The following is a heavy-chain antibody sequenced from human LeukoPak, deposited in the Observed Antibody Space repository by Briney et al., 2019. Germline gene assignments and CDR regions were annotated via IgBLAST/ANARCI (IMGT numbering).Heavy chain of an antibody. V-gene: IGHV3-30*02. CDR3: AKDLIA. J-gene: IGHJ5*02. CDR1: GFTFSSYG. D-gene: IGHD3-16*01. Sequence: GGSLRLSCAASGFTFSSYGMHWVRQAPGKGLEWVANIKQDGSEKYYVDSVKGRFTISRDNSKNTLYLQMNSLRAEDTAIYYCAKDLIAWGQGTLVTVSS. CDR2: IKQDGSEK.